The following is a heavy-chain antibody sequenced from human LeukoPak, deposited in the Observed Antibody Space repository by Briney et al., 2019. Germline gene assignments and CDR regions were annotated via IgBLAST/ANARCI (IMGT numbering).Heavy chain of an antibody. CDR3: ARGSSKTQYRSAWYFDY. V-gene: IGHV3-11*04. CDR1: GFTFSDYN. Sequence: PGGSLRLSCAASGFTFSDYNMRWIRQAPGKGLEWVSSISRSGSTKYYADSVKGRFTISRDNSKNALYLQMNSLRTEDTAVYYCARGSSKTQYRSAWYFDYWGQGTLVTVSS. D-gene: IGHD6-19*01. CDR2: ISRSGSTK. J-gene: IGHJ4*02.